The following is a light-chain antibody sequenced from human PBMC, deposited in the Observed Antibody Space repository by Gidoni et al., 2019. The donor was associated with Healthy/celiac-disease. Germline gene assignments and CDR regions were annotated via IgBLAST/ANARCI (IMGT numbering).Light chain of an antibody. CDR2: DAS. V-gene: IGLV2-14*03. CDR3: SSYTSSRNV. Sequence: QSALTQPPSVSGSPGQSITISCTGTSSDVGGYNYVSWYQQHPGKAPKLMIYDASNRPSGVSNRFSGSKSGNTASLTISGLQAEDEADYYCSSYTSSRNVFGTGTKVTV. CDR1: SSDVGGYNY. J-gene: IGLJ1*01.